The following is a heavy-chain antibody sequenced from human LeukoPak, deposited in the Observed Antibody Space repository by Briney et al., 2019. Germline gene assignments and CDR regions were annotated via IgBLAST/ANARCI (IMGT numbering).Heavy chain of an antibody. Sequence: AGGSLRLSCVASGFTFSNYAMCWVRQAPGRGLEWISAISNSGTGTYYADSVRGRFTISRDNSKNTLYLQIHSLRAEDTALYYCATREPTVTTPYQDYFDYWGQGTLVTVSS. V-gene: IGHV3-23*01. CDR1: GFTFSNYA. CDR2: ISNSGTGT. J-gene: IGHJ4*02. CDR3: ATREPTVTTPYQDYFDY. D-gene: IGHD4-17*01.